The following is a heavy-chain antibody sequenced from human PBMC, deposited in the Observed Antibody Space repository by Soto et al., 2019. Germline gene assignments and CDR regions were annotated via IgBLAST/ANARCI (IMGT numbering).Heavy chain of an antibody. J-gene: IGHJ4*02. D-gene: IGHD2-15*01. Sequence: EVQLVESGGVVVQPGGSLRLSCVASGFIFDRYTMHWVRQGPGKGLEWVGLISWDGGIISYGDSVEGRITISRDNSKSSLYLQMYNLAPEDTALYYCAKDIGTHSSPTCSDWGQGTLVTVSS. CDR1: GFIFDRYT. V-gene: IGHV3-43*01. CDR3: AKDIGTHSSPTCSD. CDR2: ISWDGGII.